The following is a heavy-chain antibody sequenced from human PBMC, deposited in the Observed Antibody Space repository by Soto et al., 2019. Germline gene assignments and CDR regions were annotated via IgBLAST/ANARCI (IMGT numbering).Heavy chain of an antibody. V-gene: IGHV3-30-3*01. J-gene: IGHJ6*02. Sequence: GGSLRLSCAASGFTFSSYAMHWVRQAPGKGLEWVAVISYDGSNKYYADSVKGRFTISRDNSKNTLYLQMNSLRAEDTAVYYCARPLTYPHCSSTSCYYYGMDVWGQGTTVTVSS. D-gene: IGHD2-2*01. CDR3: ARPLTYPHCSSTSCYYYGMDV. CDR1: GFTFSSYA. CDR2: ISYDGSNK.